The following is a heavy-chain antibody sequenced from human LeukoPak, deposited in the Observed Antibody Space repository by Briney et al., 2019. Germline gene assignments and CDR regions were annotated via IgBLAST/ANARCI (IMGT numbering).Heavy chain of an antibody. J-gene: IGHJ4*02. CDR2: IYYSGST. CDR3: ARCRDDYNLVDY. Sequence: PSETLSLTCTVSGGSISSYYWSWIRQPPGKGLEWIGYIYYSGSTNYNPSLKSRVTISVDTSKNQFSLKLSSVTAADTAVYYCARCRDDYNLVDYWGQGTLVTVSS. CDR1: GGSISSYY. V-gene: IGHV4-59*08. D-gene: IGHD5-24*01.